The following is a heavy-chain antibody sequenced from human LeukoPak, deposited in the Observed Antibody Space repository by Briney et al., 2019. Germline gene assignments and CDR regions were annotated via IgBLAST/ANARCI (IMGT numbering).Heavy chain of an antibody. J-gene: IGHJ4*02. Sequence: PGGSLRLSCAASGFTFDDYGMNWVRQAPGKGLEWVSSISSSSSYIYYADSVKGRFTISRDNAKNSLYLQMNSLRAEDTAVYYCARVTLYYYDMSGGLLDYWGQGTLVTVSS. CDR3: ARVTLYYYDMSGGLLDY. V-gene: IGHV3-21*01. CDR1: GFTFDDYG. D-gene: IGHD3-22*01. CDR2: ISSSSSYI.